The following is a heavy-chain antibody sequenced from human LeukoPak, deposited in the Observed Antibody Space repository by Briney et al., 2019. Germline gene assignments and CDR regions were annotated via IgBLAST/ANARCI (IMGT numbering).Heavy chain of an antibody. J-gene: IGHJ6*02. CDR1: GGSFSGYY. CDR2: INHSGST. D-gene: IGHD3-22*01. CDR3: ARDYYDSSAYYYGVDV. Sequence: SETLSLTCAVYGGSFSGYYWSWIHQPPGKGLEWIGEINHSGSTYYNPSLRSRVTISVDTSKNQFSLKLSSLTAADTAVYYCARDYYDSSAYYYGVDVWGQGTTVTVSS. V-gene: IGHV4-34*01.